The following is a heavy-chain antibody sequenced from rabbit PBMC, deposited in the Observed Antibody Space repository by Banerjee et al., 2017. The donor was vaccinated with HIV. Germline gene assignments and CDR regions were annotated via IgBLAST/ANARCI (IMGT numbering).Heavy chain of an antibody. CDR3: ARDTGSGHYIDAYFDL. J-gene: IGHJ4*01. Sequence: QEQLEESGGDLVKPEGSLTLTCTASGFSFSSNWICWVRQAPGKGLEWIACIDTSDGDTDYANWPKGRFTISKTSSTTVTLQMTSLTVADTATYFCARDTGSGHYIDAYFDLWGPGTLVTVS. V-gene: IGHV1S45*01. D-gene: IGHD1-1*01. CDR2: IDTSDGDT. CDR1: GFSFSSNW.